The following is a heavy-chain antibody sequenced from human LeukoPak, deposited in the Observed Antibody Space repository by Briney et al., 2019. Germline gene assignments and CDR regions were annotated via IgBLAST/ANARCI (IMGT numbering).Heavy chain of an antibody. CDR1: GFSFSTYP. Sequence: PGGSLRLSCAASGFSFSTYPMSWVRQAPGKGLDWVSAISDSGDNKQYADSVKGRFTISRDNSKNTLYLQMNSLRAEDTAVYYCARWFQLLYYFDYWGQGTLVTVSS. V-gene: IGHV3-23*01. J-gene: IGHJ4*02. D-gene: IGHD2-2*01. CDR3: ARWFQLLYYFDY. CDR2: ISDSGDNK.